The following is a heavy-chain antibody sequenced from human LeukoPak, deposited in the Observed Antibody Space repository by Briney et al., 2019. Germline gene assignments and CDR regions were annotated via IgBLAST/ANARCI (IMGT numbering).Heavy chain of an antibody. V-gene: IGHV1-18*01. J-gene: IGHJ4*02. CDR2: ISGYTGNR. CDR3: ARGTWGDY. D-gene: IGHD3-16*01. Sequence: GLEWMGWISGYTGNRNYAQNLQGRVTMTTDTSTSTAYMELRSLRSDDTAVYYCARGTWGDYWGQGTLVTVSS.